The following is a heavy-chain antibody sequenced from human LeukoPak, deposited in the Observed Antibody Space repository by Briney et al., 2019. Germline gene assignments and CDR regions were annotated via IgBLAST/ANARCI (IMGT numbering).Heavy chain of an antibody. V-gene: IGHV3-21*01. CDR2: ISSSSSYI. J-gene: IGHJ4*02. D-gene: IGHD3-9*01. CDR1: GFTFTTYW. Sequence: PGGSLRLSCAASGFTFTTYWMSWVRQAPGKGLEWVSSISSSSSYIYYADSVKGRFTISRDNAKNSLYLQMNSLRAEDTAVYYCARTDGYYDILTGYYRSYYFDYWGQGTLVTVSS. CDR3: ARTDGYYDILTGYYRSYYFDY.